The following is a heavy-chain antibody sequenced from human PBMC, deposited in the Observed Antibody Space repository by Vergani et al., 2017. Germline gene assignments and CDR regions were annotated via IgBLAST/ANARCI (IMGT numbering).Heavy chain of an antibody. J-gene: IGHJ3*02. CDR1: GFSLSNARMG. CDR2: IDGDDDK. CDR3: ARSCCGGGTCYSGDAFDS. V-gene: IGHV2-70*04. Sequence: QVTLKESGPGLVKPTETLTLTCTVSGFSLSNARMGVSWIRQPPGKALEWLARIDGDDDKFYSTSLKTSLTISKDTSNNQVVLTMTNMDPVDTATYYCARSCCGGGTCYSGDAFDSWGRGTMVTVSS. D-gene: IGHD2-15*01.